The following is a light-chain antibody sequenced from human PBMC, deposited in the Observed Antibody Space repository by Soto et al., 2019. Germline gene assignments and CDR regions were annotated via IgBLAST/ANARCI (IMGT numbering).Light chain of an antibody. J-gene: IGKJ1*01. Sequence: EIVMRQSPATLSVSPGERATLSCRASQSVSRDLAWYQQKPGQAPRLLIYGASTRATGIPARFSGSGSGTEFTLTISSLQSEDFAVYYCQHYNNWTPWTFGQGTKVEIK. V-gene: IGKV3-15*01. CDR3: QHYNNWTPWT. CDR1: QSVSRD. CDR2: GAS.